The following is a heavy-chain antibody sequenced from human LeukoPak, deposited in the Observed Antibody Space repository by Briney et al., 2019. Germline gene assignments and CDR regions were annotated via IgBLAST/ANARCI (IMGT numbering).Heavy chain of an antibody. CDR3: ARDEIDSYYAY. V-gene: IGHV3-7*01. D-gene: IGHD3-10*01. CDR1: GFIFSNYW. Sequence: GGSLRLSCAASGFIFSNYWMSWVRQAPGKGLEWVANINQDESEKYYVDSVKGRFTISRDNAKNSLYLQMNSLRAEDTAVYYCARDEIDSYYAYWGQGTLVTVSS. J-gene: IGHJ4*02. CDR2: INQDESEK.